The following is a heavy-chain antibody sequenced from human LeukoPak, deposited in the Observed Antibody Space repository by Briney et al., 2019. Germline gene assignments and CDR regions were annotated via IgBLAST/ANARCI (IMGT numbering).Heavy chain of an antibody. CDR3: ARDSTRILGLFDY. D-gene: IGHD2/OR15-2a*01. V-gene: IGHV3-48*01. Sequence: GGSLRLSCASSGFTFGTYGMNWVRQAPEKGLEWVSYISSRSDSENYADSVKGRLTISRDNIRNLLYLQMNSLRAEDTAVYFCARDSTRILGLFDYWGQGTLVTTSS. CDR2: ISSRSDSE. J-gene: IGHJ4*02. CDR1: GFTFGTYG.